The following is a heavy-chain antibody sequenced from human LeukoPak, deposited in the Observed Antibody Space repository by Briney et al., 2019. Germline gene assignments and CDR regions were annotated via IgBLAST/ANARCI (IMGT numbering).Heavy chain of an antibody. CDR3: ARVSLRFGELMY. J-gene: IGHJ4*02. D-gene: IGHD3-10*01. V-gene: IGHV4-34*01. Sequence: SETLSLTCAVYGGSSSGYYWSWIRQPPGKGLEWIGEINHSGSTNYNPSLKSRLTISVDTSKNQFSLKLSSVTAADTAVYYCARVSLRFGELMYWGQGTLVTVSS. CDR2: INHSGST. CDR1: GGSSSGYY.